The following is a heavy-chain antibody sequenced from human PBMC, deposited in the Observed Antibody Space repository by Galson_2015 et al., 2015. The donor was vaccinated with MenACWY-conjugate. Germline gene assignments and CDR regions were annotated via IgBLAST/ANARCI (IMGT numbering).Heavy chain of an antibody. CDR3: ARQSGAYSYGFLDY. V-gene: IGHV4-59*08. J-gene: IGHJ4*02. D-gene: IGHD5-18*01. CDR1: GGSISIYY. Sequence: ETLSLTCTVSGGSISIYYWSWIRQPPGKGLEWIGYIYNTGITTYNPSLKNRVTISIDTSKDQFSLKMTSVTAADTAVYYCARQSGAYSYGFLDYWGQGTLVTVSS. CDR2: IYNTGIT.